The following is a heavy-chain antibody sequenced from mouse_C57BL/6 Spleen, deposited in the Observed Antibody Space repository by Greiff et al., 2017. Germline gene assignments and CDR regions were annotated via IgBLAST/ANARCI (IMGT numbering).Heavy chain of an antibody. CDR1: GYTFTSYW. CDR2: IDPSDSYT. V-gene: IGHV1-69*01. Sequence: VQLQQPGAELVMPGASVKLSCKASGYTFTSYWMHWVKQRPGQGLEWIGEIDPSDSYTNYNQTFKGKSTLTVDQYSSTDYMQLSSLTSEDSAVYYCARGSYGNYGAYRGEETLVTVSA. CDR3: ARGSYGNYGAY. D-gene: IGHD2-1*01. J-gene: IGHJ3*01.